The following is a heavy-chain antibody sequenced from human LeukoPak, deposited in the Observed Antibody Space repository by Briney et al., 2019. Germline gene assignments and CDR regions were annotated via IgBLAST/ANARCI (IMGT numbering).Heavy chain of an antibody. Sequence: PSETLSLTCTVSGGSISSYYWSWIRQPPGKGLEWIGSIYYSGSTYYNPSLKSRVTISVDTSKNQFSLKLSSVTAADTAVYYCAGLYSGYDYFDYWGQGTLVTVSS. CDR1: GGSISSYY. V-gene: IGHV4-59*05. D-gene: IGHD5-12*01. CDR3: AGLYSGYDYFDY. CDR2: IYYSGST. J-gene: IGHJ4*02.